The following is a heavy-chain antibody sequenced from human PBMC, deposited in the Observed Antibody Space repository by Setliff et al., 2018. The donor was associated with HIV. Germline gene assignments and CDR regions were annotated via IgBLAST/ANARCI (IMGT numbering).Heavy chain of an antibody. V-gene: IGHV1-69*13. J-gene: IGHJ6*02. CDR2: IIPIYGTT. Sequence: SVKVSCKASGGTFSSGNAISWVRQVPGKGLEWMGGIIPIYGTTNYAQKFQGRVTITADESTTTAYMDMSSLRSEDTAIYYCARDRGVQLEPGPRDPGGYYSYGMDVWGQGTTVTVSS. CDR1: GGTFSSGNA. CDR3: ARDRGVQLEPGPRDPGGYYSYGMDV. D-gene: IGHD1-1*01.